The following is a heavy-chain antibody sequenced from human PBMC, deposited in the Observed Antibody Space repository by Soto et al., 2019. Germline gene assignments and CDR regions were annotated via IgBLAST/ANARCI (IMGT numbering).Heavy chain of an antibody. CDR2: INPIGGST. V-gene: IGHV1-46*01. J-gene: IGHJ4*02. CDR1: GYTFTSYY. CDR3: ARDLSAMIPAYYFDY. Sequence: ASVKVSCKASGYTFTSYYMHWVRQAPGQGLEWMGIINPIGGSTSYAQKFQGRVTMTRDTSTSTVYMELSSLRSEDTAVYYCARDLSAMIPAYYFDYWGQGTLVTVSS. D-gene: IGHD3-22*01.